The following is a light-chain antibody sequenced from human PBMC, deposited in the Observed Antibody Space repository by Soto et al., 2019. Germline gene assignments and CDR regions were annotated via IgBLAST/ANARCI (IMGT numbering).Light chain of an antibody. J-gene: IGKJ2*01. Sequence: DIVMTQSPDSLAVSLGERATINCESSQSVLYSSNNKNYLAWYQQKPGQPPKLLIYWASTRESGVPDRFSGSGSGTDFTLTISSLQAEDVAVYYCQQFYDIPYTFGQGTKLEIK. V-gene: IGKV4-1*01. CDR3: QQFYDIPYT. CDR1: QSVLYSSNNKNY. CDR2: WAS.